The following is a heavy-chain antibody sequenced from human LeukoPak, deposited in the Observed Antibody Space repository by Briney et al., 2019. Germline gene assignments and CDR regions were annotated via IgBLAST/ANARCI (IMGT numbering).Heavy chain of an antibody. CDR1: GFTFSSYW. CDR3: AKESRIVATIDY. V-gene: IGHV3-7*04. CDR2: IKQDGSEK. J-gene: IGHJ4*02. D-gene: IGHD5-12*01. Sequence: GGSLRLSCAASGFTFSSYWMSWVRQAPGKGLEWVANIKQDGSEKYYVDSVKGRFTISRDNSKNTLYLQMNSLRGEDTAVYYCAKESRIVATIDYWGQGTLVTVSS.